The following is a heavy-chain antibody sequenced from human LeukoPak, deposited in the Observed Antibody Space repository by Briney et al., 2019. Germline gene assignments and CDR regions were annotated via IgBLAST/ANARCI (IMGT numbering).Heavy chain of an antibody. CDR2: IYYSGST. CDR3: ARGGDSSGYPDY. Sequence: PSETLCLTCTVSGGSISSYYWSWIRQPPGKGLEWIGYIYYSGSTNYNPSLKSRVTISVDTSKNQFSLKLSSVTAADTAVYYCARGGDSSGYPDYWGQGTLVTVSS. V-gene: IGHV4-59*01. J-gene: IGHJ4*02. D-gene: IGHD3-22*01. CDR1: GGSISSYY.